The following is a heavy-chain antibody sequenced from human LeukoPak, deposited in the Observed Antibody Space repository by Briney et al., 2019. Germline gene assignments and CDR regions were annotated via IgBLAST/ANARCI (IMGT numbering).Heavy chain of an antibody. V-gene: IGHV3-30*18. D-gene: IGHD3-22*01. J-gene: IGHJ1*01. CDR1: GFTFSSYG. CDR2: ISYDGSNK. CDR3: AKEMYYYDSSGYYFSPIGYFQH. Sequence: PGGSLRLSCAASGFTFSSYGMHWVRQAPGKGLEWAAVISYDGSNKYYADSVKGRFTISRDNSKNTLYLQMNSLRAEDTAVYYCAKEMYYYDSSGYYFSPIGYFQHWGQGTLVTVSS.